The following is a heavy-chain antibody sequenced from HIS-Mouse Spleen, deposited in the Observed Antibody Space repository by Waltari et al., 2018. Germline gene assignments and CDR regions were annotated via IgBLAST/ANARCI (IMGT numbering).Heavy chain of an antibody. D-gene: IGHD6-13*01. CDR3: AREIPYSSSWYDWYFDL. CDR2: IYYSGST. J-gene: IGHJ2*01. CDR1: GGSISGSSYS. Sequence: QLQLQESGPGLVKPSETLSLTCTVSGGSISGSSYSWAWLRQPPGKGLEWIGSIYYSGSTYYNPSLKSRVTISVDTSKNQFSLKLSSVTAADTAVYYCAREIPYSSSWYDWYFDLWGRGTLVTVSS. V-gene: IGHV4-39*07.